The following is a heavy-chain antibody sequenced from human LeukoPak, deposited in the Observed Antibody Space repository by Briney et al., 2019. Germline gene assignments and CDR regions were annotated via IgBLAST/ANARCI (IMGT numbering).Heavy chain of an antibody. CDR3: ARGDWLDY. Sequence: ASVKVSCKASGYTFTSYGISWVRQAPGQGLEWMGGIIPIFGTANYAQKLQGRVTTTTDTSTSTAYTEVRSLRSDDTAVYYCARGDWLDYWGQGTLVTVSS. CDR1: GYTFTSYG. V-gene: IGHV1-18*01. D-gene: IGHD3/OR15-3a*01. J-gene: IGHJ4*02. CDR2: IIPIFGTA.